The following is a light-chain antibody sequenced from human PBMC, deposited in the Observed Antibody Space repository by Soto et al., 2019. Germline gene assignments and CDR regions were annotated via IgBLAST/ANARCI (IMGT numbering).Light chain of an antibody. J-gene: IGKJ1*01. CDR1: QYISGW. CDR2: DAS. CDR3: QQYDSYSGT. V-gene: IGKV1-5*01. Sequence: DIQMTQSPSSLSASLGDRVTLTCRASQYISGWLAWYQQKPRKAPKLLIYDASALVRGVPARFSGSGSGTDFTLTISSLQPDDFATYYCQQYDSYSGTFGQGTKVDSK.